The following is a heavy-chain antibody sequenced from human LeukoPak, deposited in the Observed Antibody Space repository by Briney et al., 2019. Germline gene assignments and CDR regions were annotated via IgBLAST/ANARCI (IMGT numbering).Heavy chain of an antibody. CDR2: ISGSGGRT. CDR1: GFTFRSYS. Sequence: GGSLRLSCAASGFTFRSYSMSWVRQAPGKGLEWVSLISGSGGRTYYADSVKGRFTISRDNSKNTLYLQMNSLRAEDTAVYYCAKDIVRYYYDSSGYYASADSAIYFDYWGQGTLVTVSS. CDR3: AKDIVRYYYDSSGYYASADSAIYFDY. D-gene: IGHD3-22*01. J-gene: IGHJ4*02. V-gene: IGHV3-23*01.